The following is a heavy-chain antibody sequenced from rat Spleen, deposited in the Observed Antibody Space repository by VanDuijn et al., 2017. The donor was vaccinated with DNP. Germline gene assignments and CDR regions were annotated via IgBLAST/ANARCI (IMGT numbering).Heavy chain of an antibody. J-gene: IGHJ2*01. D-gene: IGHD1-11*01. CDR1: GFTFSNYY. V-gene: IGHV5-7*01. Sequence: EVQLVESGGGLVQPGRSLKLSCAASGFTFSNYYMAWVRQAPKKGLEWVGTIIYDGSATFYRDSLKGRFTISRDNTKNTLHLQMDNLGSDDTATYYCVARIYGGFSFWGQGIMVTVSS. CDR3: VARIYGGFSF. CDR2: IIYDGSAT.